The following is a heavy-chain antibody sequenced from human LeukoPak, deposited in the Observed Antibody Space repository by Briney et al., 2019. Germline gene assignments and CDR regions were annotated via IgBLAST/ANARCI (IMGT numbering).Heavy chain of an antibody. Sequence: WASVKVSCKASGYTFTSYGISWVRQAPGQGLEWMGWISAYNGNTNYAQKFQGRVTMTRDTSISTAYMELSRLRSDNTAVYYCASARKYPRWYYRDYWGQGTLVTVSS. D-gene: IGHD6-13*01. CDR3: ASARKYPRWYYRDY. CDR1: GYTFTSYG. CDR2: ISAYNGNT. J-gene: IGHJ4*02. V-gene: IGHV1-18*01.